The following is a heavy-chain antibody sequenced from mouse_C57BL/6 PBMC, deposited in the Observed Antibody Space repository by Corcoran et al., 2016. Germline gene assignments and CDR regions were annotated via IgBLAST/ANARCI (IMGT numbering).Heavy chain of an antibody. D-gene: IGHD1-1*01. J-gene: IGHJ3*01. V-gene: IGHV3-6*01. CDR2: ISYDGSN. CDR1: GYSITSGYY. CDR3: AREGEKKLGWDYYGSSPFAY. Sequence: DVQLQESGPGLVKPSQSLSLTCSVTGYSITSGYYWNWIRQFPGNKLEWMGYISYDGSNNYNPSLKNRISITRDTSKNQFFLKLNSVTTEDTATYYCAREGEKKLGWDYYGSSPFAYWGQGTLVTVSA.